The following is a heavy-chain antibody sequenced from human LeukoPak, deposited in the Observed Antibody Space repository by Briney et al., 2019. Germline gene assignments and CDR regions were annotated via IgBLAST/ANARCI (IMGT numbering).Heavy chain of an antibody. J-gene: IGHJ4*02. D-gene: IGHD6-19*01. CDR3: ARDAGWYELDY. CDR2: IKQDGSEK. V-gene: IGHV3-7*03. CDR1: GFTFSSYW. Sequence: GGSLRLSCAASGFTFSSYWMSWVRRAPGKGLEWVATIKQDGSEKYYVDSVKGRFTISRDNAKNSLYLQMNSLRAEDTAVYYCARDAGWYELDYWGQGTLVTVSS.